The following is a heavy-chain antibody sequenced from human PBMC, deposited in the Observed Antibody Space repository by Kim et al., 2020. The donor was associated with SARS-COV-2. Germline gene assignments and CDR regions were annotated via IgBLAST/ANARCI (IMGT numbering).Heavy chain of an antibody. D-gene: IGHD5-12*01. CDR2: IRSKAYGGTT. CDR1: GFTFGDYA. J-gene: IGHJ6*02. CDR3: TRDMGGYEIYYYYGMDV. V-gene: IGHV3-49*03. Sequence: GGSLRLSCTASGFTFGDYAMSWFRQAPGKGLEWVGFIRSKAYGGTTEYAASVKGRFTISRDDSKSIAYLQMNSLKTEDTAAYYCTRDMGGYEIYYYYGMDVWGQGTTVTVSS.